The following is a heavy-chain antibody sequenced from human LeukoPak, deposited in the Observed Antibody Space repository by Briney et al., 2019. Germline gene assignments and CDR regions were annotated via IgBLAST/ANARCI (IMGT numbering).Heavy chain of an antibody. D-gene: IGHD6-13*01. CDR2: ISSSSSYI. CDR1: GFTFNTYA. CDR3: ASPGIAAAGTHPDAFDI. V-gene: IGHV3-21*01. J-gene: IGHJ3*02. Sequence: GGSLRLSCAASGFTFNTYAMSWVRQAPGKGLEWVSSISSSSSYIYYADSVKGRFTISRDNAKNSLYLQMNSLRAEDTAVYYCASPGIAAAGTHPDAFDIWGQGTMVTVSS.